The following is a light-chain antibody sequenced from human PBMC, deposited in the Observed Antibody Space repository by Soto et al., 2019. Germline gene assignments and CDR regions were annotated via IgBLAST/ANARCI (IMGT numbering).Light chain of an antibody. CDR1: QSVNSNY. V-gene: IGKV3-20*01. CDR2: GIS. J-gene: IGKJ4*01. Sequence: ENVLTQSPGTLSLSPGERATLSCRASQSVNSNYFAWYQQKPGQAPRLLMYGISSRATGIPDRFSGSGSGTDFTLTISRLEPADFAVYYCQQYGGSPLTFGGGTKVEIK. CDR3: QQYGGSPLT.